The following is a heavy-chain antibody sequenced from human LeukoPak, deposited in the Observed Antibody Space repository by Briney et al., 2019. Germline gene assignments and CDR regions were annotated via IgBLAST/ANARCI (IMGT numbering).Heavy chain of an antibody. CDR3: AREEAPYQPFDI. Sequence: PSETLSLTCTVSGGSISSYYWSWIRQPPGKGLEWIGYIYYSGSINYNPSLKSRVTISVDTSKNQFSLKLSSVTAADTAVYYCAREEAPYQPFDIWGQGTMVTVSS. CDR2: IYYSGSI. CDR1: GGSISSYY. J-gene: IGHJ3*02. V-gene: IGHV4-59*01. D-gene: IGHD2-2*01.